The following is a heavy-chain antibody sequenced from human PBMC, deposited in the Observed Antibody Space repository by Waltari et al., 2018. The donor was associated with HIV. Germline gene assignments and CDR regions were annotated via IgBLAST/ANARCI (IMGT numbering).Heavy chain of an antibody. CDR2: GYYTGSA. Sequence: QLQLQESGPGLVTHSETLSLTCSVSGGSISTSSFYWAWIRQAPGKGLEWSGSGYYTGSAFYNPSLGSRLSVSVDTSKKEVSLRLSAVTAADTAVYYCARHMISERGSYDILTGFDYWGQGTLVTVSS. CDR1: GGSISTSSFY. CDR3: ARHMISERGSYDILTGFDY. J-gene: IGHJ4*02. V-gene: IGHV4-39*01. D-gene: IGHD3-9*01.